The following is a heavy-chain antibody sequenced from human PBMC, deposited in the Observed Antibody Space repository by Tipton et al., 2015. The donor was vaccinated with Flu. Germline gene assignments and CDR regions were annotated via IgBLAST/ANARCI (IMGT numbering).Heavy chain of an antibody. CDR3: ATLTGDDY. J-gene: IGHJ4*02. CDR2: ITSSGNTI. D-gene: IGHD7-27*01. V-gene: IGHV3-48*03. CDR1: GFTFSSYG. Sequence: GSLRLSCAASGFTFSSYGMNWVRQAPGKGLEWVSYITSSGNTISYADSVRGRFTISRDNTKKSLYLQLNSLGVEDTAIYYCATLTGDDYWGQGILVTVSS.